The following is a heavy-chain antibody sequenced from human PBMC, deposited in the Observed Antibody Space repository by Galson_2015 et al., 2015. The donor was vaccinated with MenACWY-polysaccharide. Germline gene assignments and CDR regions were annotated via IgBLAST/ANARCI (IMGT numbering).Heavy chain of an antibody. J-gene: IGHJ6*03. V-gene: IGHV3-11*01. CDR3: TRRRSSRDYYYYYMDV. CDR1: GFTFSDYY. CDR2: ITSSGGTK. Sequence: SLRLFCAASGFTFSDYYMSWIRQAPGKGLEWVSYITSSGGTKDYADSVKGRFTMSRDNAKNSLYLQMNSLRAEDTAVYYCTRRRSSRDYYYYYMDVWGEGTTVTVSS. D-gene: IGHD6-6*01.